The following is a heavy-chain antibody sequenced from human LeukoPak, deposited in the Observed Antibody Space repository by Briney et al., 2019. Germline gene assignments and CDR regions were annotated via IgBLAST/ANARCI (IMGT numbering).Heavy chain of an antibody. D-gene: IGHD5-24*01. CDR2: IYSSGST. V-gene: IGHV4-61*02. J-gene: IGHJ3*02. CDR3: ARFFSGCNSDAFDI. CDR1: GGSISSGSFY. Sequence: KPPQTLSLTCTVSGGSISSGSFYWSWIRQPAGKGLEWIGRIYSSGSTNYNPSLKSRVTMSVDTSKNQSSLKLNSVTAADTAVYYCARFFSGCNSDAFDIWGQGTMVTVSS.